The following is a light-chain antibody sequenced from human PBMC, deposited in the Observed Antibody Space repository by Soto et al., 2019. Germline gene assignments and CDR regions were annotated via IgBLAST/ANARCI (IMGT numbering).Light chain of an antibody. V-gene: IGKV3-20*01. Sequence: EIVLTQSPGTLCLSPGEGATLSCRASQSISSNFLAWYQHKPGQAPRLLIYAASIRATGIPDRFSGSGSGTDFTLTISRLEPEDFAVYYCQQYDNFPQTFGQGTRVEIK. CDR2: AAS. CDR1: QSISSNF. CDR3: QQYDNFPQT. J-gene: IGKJ1*01.